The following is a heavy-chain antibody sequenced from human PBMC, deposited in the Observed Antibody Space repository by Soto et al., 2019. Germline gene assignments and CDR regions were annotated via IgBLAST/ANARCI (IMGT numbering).Heavy chain of an antibody. CDR1: GYSLTNYW. CDR3: ARQKRASAIDVFDM. CDR2: IYPGDGDI. D-gene: IGHD6-6*01. Sequence: PGESLKISCKGFGYSLTNYWIGWVRRMTGEGLEWMGIIYPGDGDIRYSPSFQGQGTISADTSKTTAYLQCSSLKASDSAIYFCARQKRASAIDVFDMWGPGTMVTVSS. V-gene: IGHV5-51*01. J-gene: IGHJ3*02.